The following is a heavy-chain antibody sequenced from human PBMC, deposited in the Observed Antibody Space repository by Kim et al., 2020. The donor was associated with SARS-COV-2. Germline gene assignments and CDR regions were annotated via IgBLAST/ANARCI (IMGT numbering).Heavy chain of an antibody. CDR1: RYTFTSYG. J-gene: IGHJ3*02. D-gene: IGHD4-17*01. CDR3: VRDAVTTFGAFDI. Sequence: ASVKVSCRASRYTFTSYGINWVRQAPGQWLEWMGWINTNTGNPTYAQGFTGRFVFSLDTSVSTAYLQISSLKAEDSAVYYCVRDAVTTFGAFDIWGQGTMVTV. CDR2: INTNTGNP. V-gene: IGHV7-4-1*02.